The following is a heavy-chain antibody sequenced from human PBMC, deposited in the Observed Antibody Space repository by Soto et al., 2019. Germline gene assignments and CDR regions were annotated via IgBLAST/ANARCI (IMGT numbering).Heavy chain of an antibody. CDR1: GYTFTTYG. CDR3: ARGIGQPSYFDY. V-gene: IGHV1-3*01. J-gene: IGHJ4*02. CDR2: INVGSGDT. D-gene: IGHD2-15*01. Sequence: QVQLVQSGAEVKKPGASVKVSCKASGYTFTTYGIHWVRQAPGQRLEWMGWINVGSGDTEYSQKFQGRVTITRDTSASTADMELSSLRSEDTTVYYCARGIGQPSYFDYWGQGTLVTVSS.